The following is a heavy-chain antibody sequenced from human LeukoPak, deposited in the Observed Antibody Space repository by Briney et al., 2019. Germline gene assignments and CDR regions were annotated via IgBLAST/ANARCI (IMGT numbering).Heavy chain of an antibody. J-gene: IGHJ4*02. CDR3: AKDRGGGCTYDYSDY. V-gene: IGHV3-23*01. CDR1: GFTFSSHA. D-gene: IGHD5-18*01. Sequence: QSGGSLRLSCAASGFTFSSHAMSWVRQAPGRGLEWISAISGSSGMTYYADSVKGRFTISRDNSKNTLFLQMNRLRPEDTAVYYCAKDRGGGCTYDYSDYWGEGTLVTVSS. CDR2: ISGSSGMT.